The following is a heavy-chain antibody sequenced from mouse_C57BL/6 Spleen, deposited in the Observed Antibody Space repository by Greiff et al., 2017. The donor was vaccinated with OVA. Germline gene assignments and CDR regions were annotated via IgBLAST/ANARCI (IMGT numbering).Heavy chain of an antibody. CDR3: AAPDRQEAAWFAY. D-gene: IGHD3-1*01. CDR2: ISGGGGNT. Sequence: EVQVVESGGGLVKPGGSLKLSCAASGFTFSSYTMSWVRQTPEKRLEWVATISGGGGNTYYPDSVKGRFTISRDNAKNTLYLQMSSLRSEDTALYYCAAPDRQEAAWFAYWGQGTLVTVSA. CDR1: GFTFSSYT. V-gene: IGHV5-9*01. J-gene: IGHJ3*01.